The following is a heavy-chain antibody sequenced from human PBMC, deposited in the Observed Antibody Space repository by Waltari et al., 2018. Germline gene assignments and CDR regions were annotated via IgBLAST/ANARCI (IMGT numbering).Heavy chain of an antibody. Sequence: QVQLQESGPGLVKPSQTLSLTCTVSGGSISSGSYYWSWIRQPAGKGLEWIGRIDTSGSTNYNPARKSRVTISVDTSKNQFSRKLSSVTAADTAVYYWARDRIAAAGTVIYYYYGMDVWGQGTTVTVSS. CDR1: GGSISSGSYY. V-gene: IGHV4-61*02. CDR3: ARDRIAAAGTVIYYYYGMDV. CDR2: IDTSGST. J-gene: IGHJ6*02. D-gene: IGHD6-13*01.